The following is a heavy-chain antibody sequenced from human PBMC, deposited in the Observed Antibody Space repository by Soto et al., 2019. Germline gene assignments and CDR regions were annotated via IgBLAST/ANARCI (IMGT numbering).Heavy chain of an antibody. CDR2: INTGNGNT. V-gene: IGHV1-3*04. Sequence: ASVKVSCKASGYTFIKYGLHWVRQAPGQRLEWMGWINTGNGNTKYSQAFQHRVTITTNTSASTVFMELSSLTSEDTAVFYCARDIGFYPTDPTSFDYWGQGTLVTVPQ. CDR3: ARDIGFYPTDPTSFDY. CDR1: GYTFIKYG. J-gene: IGHJ4*02. D-gene: IGHD2-21*02.